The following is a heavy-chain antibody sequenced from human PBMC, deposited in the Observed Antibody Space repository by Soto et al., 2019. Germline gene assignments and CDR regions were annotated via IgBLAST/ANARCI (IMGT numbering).Heavy chain of an antibody. D-gene: IGHD4-17*01. J-gene: IGHJ5*02. Sequence: EVQLLESGGGLVQPGGSLRLSCAASGFTFSTYAMSWVRQAPGKGLEWVSVISGNGSSTYYADSVKGRFTISRDNSKNTLYLQMNSLRAEDTAVYYCAKNQDTYGDFGPWGQGTLVTVSS. CDR2: ISGNGSST. CDR1: GFTFSTYA. CDR3: AKNQDTYGDFGP. V-gene: IGHV3-23*01.